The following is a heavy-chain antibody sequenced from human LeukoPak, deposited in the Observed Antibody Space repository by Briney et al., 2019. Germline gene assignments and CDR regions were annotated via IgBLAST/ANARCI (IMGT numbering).Heavy chain of an antibody. J-gene: IGHJ6*03. Sequence: GGSLRLSCAASGFTFSRQGMHWVRQAPGKGLEWVAVISYDASNKYYADSVKGRFSISRDNSKNTLYLQMNSLRAEDTAVYYCSKEESDFWSGYYKYYYYYMDVWGKGTTVTVSS. D-gene: IGHD3-3*01. V-gene: IGHV3-30*18. CDR1: GFTFSRQG. CDR3: SKEESDFWSGYYKYYYYYMDV. CDR2: ISYDASNK.